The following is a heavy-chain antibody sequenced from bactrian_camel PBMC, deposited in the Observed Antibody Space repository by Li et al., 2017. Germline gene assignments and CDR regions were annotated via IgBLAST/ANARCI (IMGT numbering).Heavy chain of an antibody. CDR1: GGTCSSYRSYC. Sequence: HVQLVESGEGSVKAGESLKLSCVAFGGTCSSYRSYCMGWFRRGPGRSREGVASLDPFHGATNYADFVKGRFTISRDSAKKTLYLRMNRLNTEDTGRYYRAASTLPWELFCVDIITTGARGPRSPSP. V-gene: IGHV3S68*01. CDR2: LDPFHGAT. J-gene: IGHJ4*01. CDR3: AASTLPWELFCVDIITT. D-gene: IGHD7*01.